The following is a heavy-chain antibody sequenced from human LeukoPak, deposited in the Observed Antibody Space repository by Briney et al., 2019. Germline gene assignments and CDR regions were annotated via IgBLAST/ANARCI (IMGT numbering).Heavy chain of an antibody. CDR2: IIPIFGTA. CDR1: GYTFTSYG. J-gene: IGHJ4*02. CDR3: AGAYNWNDPSYFDY. V-gene: IGHV1-69*13. D-gene: IGHD1-1*01. Sequence: GASVKVSCKASGYTFTSYGISWVRQAPGQGLEWMGGIIPIFGTANYAQKFQGRVTITADESTSTAYMELSSLRSEDTAVYYCAGAYNWNDPSYFDYWGQGTLVTVSS.